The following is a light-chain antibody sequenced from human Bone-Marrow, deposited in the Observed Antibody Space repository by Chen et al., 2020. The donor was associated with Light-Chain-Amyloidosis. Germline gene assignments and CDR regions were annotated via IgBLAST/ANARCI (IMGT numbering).Light chain of an antibody. CDR1: NIGSTS. Sequence: SYLLTQPSSVSVAPGQTATIACGGNNIGSTSVHWYQQTPGQGPLLVVYDDSDRPSGIPERLSGSNSGNTATLTISRVEAGDEADYYCQVWDRSSDRPVFGGGTKLTVL. V-gene: IGLV3-21*02. CDR2: DDS. J-gene: IGLJ3*02. CDR3: QVWDRSSDRPV.